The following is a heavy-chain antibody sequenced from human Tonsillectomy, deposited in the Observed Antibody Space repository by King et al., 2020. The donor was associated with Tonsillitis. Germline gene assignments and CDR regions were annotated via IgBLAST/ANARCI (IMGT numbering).Heavy chain of an antibody. V-gene: IGHV3-23*04. CDR1: GFTFSSCA. D-gene: IGHD6-19*01. Sequence: VQLVESGGGLVQPGGSLRLSCAVSGFTFSSCAMSWVRQAPGKGLEWVSAIRSSGDTTFYADSVKGRFTVTRDNSKNKLYLQMNSLRAEDTAVYYCAIVYSGWYFDYWGQGTLVTVSS. CDR3: AIVYSGWYFDY. J-gene: IGHJ4*02. CDR2: IRSSGDTT.